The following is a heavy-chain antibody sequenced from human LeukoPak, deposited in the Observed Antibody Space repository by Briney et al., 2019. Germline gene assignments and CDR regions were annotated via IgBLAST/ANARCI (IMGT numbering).Heavy chain of an antibody. V-gene: IGHV3-23*01. CDR1: GFTFSSYA. Sequence: QPGGSLRLSCAASGFTFSSYAMSWVRQAPGKGLEWVSAISGSGGSTYYADSVKGRFTISRDNSKNTLYLQMNSLRDEDTAVYYCARVGSMVRAVMGQNWFDPWGQGTLVAVSS. D-gene: IGHD3-10*01. J-gene: IGHJ5*02. CDR3: ARVGSMVRAVMGQNWFDP. CDR2: ISGSGGST.